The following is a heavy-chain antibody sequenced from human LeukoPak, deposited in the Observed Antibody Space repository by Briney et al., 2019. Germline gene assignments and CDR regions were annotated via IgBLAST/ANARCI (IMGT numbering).Heavy chain of an antibody. V-gene: IGHV1-46*01. J-gene: IGHJ6*02. D-gene: IGHD2-21*02. Sequence: ASVKVSCKASGYTFTSYYMHWVRQAPGQGLEWMGIINPSGGSTSYAQKFQGRVTMTRDTSTSTVYMELSSLRSEDTAVYYCARGLTGDTIALYGMDVWGQGTTATVSS. CDR2: INPSGGST. CDR1: GYTFTSYY. CDR3: ARGLTGDTIALYGMDV.